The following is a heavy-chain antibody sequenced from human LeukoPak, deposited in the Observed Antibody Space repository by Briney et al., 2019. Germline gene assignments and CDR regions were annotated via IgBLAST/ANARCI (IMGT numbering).Heavy chain of an antibody. V-gene: IGHV4-34*01. Sequence: SETLSLTCAVYGGSFSGYYWNWFRQPPGTGLEWIGEINHSGITNYNPSLKSRVTISVDTSKYQFSLKLSSVTAADTAVYYCARGHRYSPYWFDPWGQGTLVTVSS. CDR3: ARGHRYSPYWFDP. D-gene: IGHD6-13*01. CDR1: GGSFSGYY. J-gene: IGHJ5*02. CDR2: INHSGIT.